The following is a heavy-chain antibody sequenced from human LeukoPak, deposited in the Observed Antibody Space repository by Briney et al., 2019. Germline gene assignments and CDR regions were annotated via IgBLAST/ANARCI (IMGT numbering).Heavy chain of an antibody. J-gene: IGHJ4*02. D-gene: IGHD1-26*01. CDR3: ARGGGVGATIVY. CDR1: GYNFAVYG. CDR2: INGFNGAA. Sequence: GASVKVSCKASGYNFAVYGMTWVRQAPGQGLEWMGWINGFNGAANYAQTLQGRVTMTTDKSTATAYLELTSLKSVDTTIYFCARGGGVGATIVYWGQGTLVTVSS. V-gene: IGHV1-18*01.